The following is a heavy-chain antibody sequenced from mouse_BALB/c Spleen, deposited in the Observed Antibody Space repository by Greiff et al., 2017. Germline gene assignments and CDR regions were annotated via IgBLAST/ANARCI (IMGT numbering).Heavy chain of an antibody. CDR1: GYTFTSYY. D-gene: IGHD1-1*01. CDR2: INPSNGGT. Sequence: VQLQQSGAELVKPGASVKLSCKASGYTFTSYYMYWVKQRPGQGLEWIGEINPSNGGTNFNEKFKSKATLTVDKSSSTAYMQLSSLTSEDSAVYYCTRSGYYGSSYGWYFDVWGAGTTVTVSS. CDR3: TRSGYYGSSYGWYFDV. J-gene: IGHJ1*01. V-gene: IGHV1S81*02.